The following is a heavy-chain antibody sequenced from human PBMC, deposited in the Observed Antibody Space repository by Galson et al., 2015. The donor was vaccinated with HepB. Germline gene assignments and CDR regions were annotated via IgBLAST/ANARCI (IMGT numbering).Heavy chain of an antibody. CDR3: ARAELYYYDSSGYYYVPDAFDI. CDR2: TYHSGST. CDR1: GYSISSGYY. Sequence: SETLSLTCGVSGYSISSGYYWGWIRQPPGKGLEWIGSTYHSGSTYYNPSLKSRVIISVDKSKNQFSLKLSSVTAADTAVYYCARAELYYYDSSGYYYVPDAFDIWGQGTMVTVSS. V-gene: IGHV4-38-2*01. D-gene: IGHD3-22*01. J-gene: IGHJ3*02.